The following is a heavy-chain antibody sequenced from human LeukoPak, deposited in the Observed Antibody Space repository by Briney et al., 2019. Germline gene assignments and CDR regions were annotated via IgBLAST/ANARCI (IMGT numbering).Heavy chain of an antibody. CDR3: ARDSYDSSGSFDY. Sequence: KPSETLSLTCTVSGGSISSYYWSWIRQPPGKGLEWIGHIYYSGSTNYNPSLKSRVTISVDTSKNQFSLKLSSVTAADTAVYYCARDSYDSSGSFDYWGQGTLVTVSS. D-gene: IGHD3-22*01. V-gene: IGHV4-59*01. CDR2: IYYSGST. J-gene: IGHJ4*02. CDR1: GGSISSYY.